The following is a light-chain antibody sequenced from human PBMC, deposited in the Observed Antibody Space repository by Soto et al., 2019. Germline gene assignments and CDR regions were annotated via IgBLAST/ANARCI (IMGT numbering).Light chain of an antibody. CDR2: GAS. CDR1: QGVSGN. V-gene: IGKV3-15*01. Sequence: EIVKTQSPATLSVSPGERATLSCRASQGVSGNLAWYQQKPGQAPRLLIYGASTRATGIPARFSGSGSGTEFTLTISSLQSEDFAVYYCQQYNNWPPWTFGQGTKVEIK. CDR3: QQYNNWPPWT. J-gene: IGKJ1*01.